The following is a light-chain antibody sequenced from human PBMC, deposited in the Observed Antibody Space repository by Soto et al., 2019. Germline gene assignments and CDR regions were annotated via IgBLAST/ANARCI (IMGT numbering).Light chain of an antibody. CDR1: QSVSSNF. J-gene: IGKJ2*01. Sequence: EVVLTQSPGTLSLSPGESATLSCRASQSVSSNFLAWYQQKPGQAPRLLIYGVSNRATGFPDRFSGSGSGTDFPRTISRVEPEDFAVYYCQQYGSSPMYTFGQGTKLEIK. V-gene: IGKV3-20*01. CDR3: QQYGSSPMYT. CDR2: GVS.